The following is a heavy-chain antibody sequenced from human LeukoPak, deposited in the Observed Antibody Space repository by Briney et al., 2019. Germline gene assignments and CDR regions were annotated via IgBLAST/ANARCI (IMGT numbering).Heavy chain of an antibody. Sequence: SETLSLTCTVSGGSISSSNNYWGWIRQPPGKGLEWIGSIYYSGSTYYNPSLKSRVTISVDTSKNQFSLKLSSVTAADTAVYYCARDLRTMIVRGAFDIWGQGTMVTVSS. CDR2: IYYSGST. V-gene: IGHV4-39*07. CDR1: GGSISSSNNY. CDR3: ARDLRTMIVRGAFDI. D-gene: IGHD3-22*01. J-gene: IGHJ3*02.